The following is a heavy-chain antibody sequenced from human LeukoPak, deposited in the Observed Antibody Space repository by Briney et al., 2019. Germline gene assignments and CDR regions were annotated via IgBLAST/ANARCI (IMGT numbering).Heavy chain of an antibody. CDR2: INSDGSST. CDR3: AKDPSERGVAVAGTYNWFDP. D-gene: IGHD6-19*01. CDR1: GFTFSNYW. V-gene: IGHV3-74*01. J-gene: IGHJ5*02. Sequence: GGSLRLSCAASGFTFSNYWMHWVRQAPGKGLVWVSLINSDGSSTSYADSVKGRFTISRDNAKNTLYLQMNSLRAEDTALYYCAKDPSERGVAVAGTYNWFDPWGQGTLVTVSS.